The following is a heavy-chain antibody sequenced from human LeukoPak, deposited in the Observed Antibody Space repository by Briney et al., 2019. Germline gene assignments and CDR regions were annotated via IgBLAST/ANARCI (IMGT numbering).Heavy chain of an antibody. J-gene: IGHJ6*02. D-gene: IGHD6-13*01. CDR3: ARGIAAAGHGMDV. CDR1: GLTFSGYI. CDR2: ISNSGTYM. Sequence: GGSLRLSCAASGLTFSGYIMNWVRQAPGKGLEWVSYISNSGTYMDYADSVRGGFIISRDNSKNSLFLQMNSLRAEDTAVYSCARGIAAAGHGMDVWGQGTTVTVSS. V-gene: IGHV3-21*01.